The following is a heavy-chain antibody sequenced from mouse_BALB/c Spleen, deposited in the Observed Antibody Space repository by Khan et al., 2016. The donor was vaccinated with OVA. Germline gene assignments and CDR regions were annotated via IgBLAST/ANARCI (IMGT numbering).Heavy chain of an antibody. CDR3: ARGGGTAPFAY. J-gene: IGHJ3*01. Sequence: EVELVESGGGLVQPGGSRKLSCAASGFTFSDYGMAWVRQAPGKGPEWVAFISDLAYTFYYADTVTGRFTLSRDNAKNTLYLEMSSLRSGDTAMYYCARGGGTAPFAYWGQGTLVTVSA. CDR2: ISDLAYTF. V-gene: IGHV5-15*02. D-gene: IGHD1-2*01. CDR1: GFTFSDYG.